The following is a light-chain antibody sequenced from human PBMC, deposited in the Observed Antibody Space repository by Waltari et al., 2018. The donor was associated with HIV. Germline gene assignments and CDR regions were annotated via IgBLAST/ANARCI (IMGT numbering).Light chain of an antibody. J-gene: IGLJ1*01. V-gene: IGLV2-14*03. Sequence: QTAFTQPAPVPGPPGQPIPSSRTGLKCDVGGYNLVPWYQQHPGTAPKLMIFGVSNRPSGVSNRFSGSKSGNTASLTISGLQAEDEADYYCSSYTRSSTLGVFGTGTKVTVL. CDR1: KCDVGGYNL. CDR3: SSYTRSSTLGV. CDR2: GVS.